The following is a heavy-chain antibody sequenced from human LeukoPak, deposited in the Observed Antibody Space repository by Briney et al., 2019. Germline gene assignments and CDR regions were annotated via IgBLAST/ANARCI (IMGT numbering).Heavy chain of an antibody. J-gene: IGHJ4*02. CDR3: ARRIAAAGKAGSDY. V-gene: IGHV3-30-3*01. Sequence: PGRSLRLSCAASGFTFSSYAMHWVRQAPGKGLEWVAVISYDGSNKYYADSVKGRFTISRDNSRNTLHLQMNSLRAEDTAVYYCARRIAAAGKAGSDYWGQGTLVTVSS. CDR2: ISYDGSNK. CDR1: GFTFSSYA. D-gene: IGHD6-13*01.